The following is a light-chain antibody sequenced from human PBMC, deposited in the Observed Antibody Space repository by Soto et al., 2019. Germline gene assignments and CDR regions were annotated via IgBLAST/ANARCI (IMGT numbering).Light chain of an antibody. CDR2: GAS. CDR1: QSVSSK. Sequence: ETVMTQSPATLSVSPGERATLSCRASQSVSSKLAWYQQKPGQAPRLLIYGASTRATGIPARFSGSGSGTEFTLSISSRQSEDSAVYYCQQYNNWPPITFGQGTRLEI. CDR3: QQYNNWPPIT. J-gene: IGKJ5*01. V-gene: IGKV3D-15*01.